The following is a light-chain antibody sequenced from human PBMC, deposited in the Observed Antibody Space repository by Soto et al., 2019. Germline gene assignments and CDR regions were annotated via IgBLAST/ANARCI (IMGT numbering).Light chain of an antibody. V-gene: IGKV3-20*01. CDR2: GAS. CDR3: QQYGSSPLFT. CDR1: QSVSSSY. Sequence: EIVLTQSPGTLSLSPGERATLSCRASQSVSSSYIAWYQQKPGQAPRLLIYGASYRATGIPDRFSGSGSGTDFIRAISRLEPEDCAVYYCQQYGSSPLFTFGPGTKVDIK. J-gene: IGKJ3*01.